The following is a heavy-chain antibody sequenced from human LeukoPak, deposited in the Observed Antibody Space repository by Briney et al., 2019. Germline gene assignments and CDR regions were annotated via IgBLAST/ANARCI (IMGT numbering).Heavy chain of an antibody. D-gene: IGHD2-21*01. J-gene: IGHJ6*03. CDR3: TRGIVVVIATNYYYYYMDV. Sequence: GGSLRLSCAASGFTFSNAWMSWVRQAPGKGLEWVGRIKSKTDGGTTDYAAPVKGRFTISRDDSKSIAYLQMNSLKTEDTAVYYCTRGIVVVIATNYYYYYMDVWGKGTTVTVSS. CDR2: IKSKTDGGTT. CDR1: GFTFSNAW. V-gene: IGHV3-15*01.